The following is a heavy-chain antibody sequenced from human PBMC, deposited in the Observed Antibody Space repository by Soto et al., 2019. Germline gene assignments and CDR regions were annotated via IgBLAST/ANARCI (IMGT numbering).Heavy chain of an antibody. Sequence: PSETLSLTCTVSGVSISSGDYYWSWIRQPPGKGLEWIGYIYYSGSTYYNPSLKSRVTISVDTSKNQFSLKLSSVTAADTAVYYCARSNRITIFRGIDYWGQGTLVTVSS. CDR1: GVSISSGDYY. V-gene: IGHV4-30-4*01. D-gene: IGHD3-3*01. CDR2: IYYSGST. J-gene: IGHJ4*02. CDR3: ARSNRITIFRGIDY.